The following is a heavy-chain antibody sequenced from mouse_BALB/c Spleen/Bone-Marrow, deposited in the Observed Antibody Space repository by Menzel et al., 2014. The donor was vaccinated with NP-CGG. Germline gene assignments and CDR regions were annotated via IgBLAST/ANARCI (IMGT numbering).Heavy chain of an antibody. CDR1: GYTFTSYW. V-gene: IGHV1S81*02. J-gene: IGHJ3*01. CDR2: INPSNGRT. Sequence: QVQLQQSGAELVKPGASVKLSCKASGYTFTSYWMHWVKQRPGQGLEWIGEINPSNGRTNYNEKFKSKATLTVDKSSRTAYMQLSSLTSEDTAVYYCARRGDYYVAWFSYRGRGTPVT. CDR3: ARRGDYYVAWFSY. D-gene: IGHD1-1*01.